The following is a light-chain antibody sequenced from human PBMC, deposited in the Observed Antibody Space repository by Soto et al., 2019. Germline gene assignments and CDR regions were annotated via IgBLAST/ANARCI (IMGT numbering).Light chain of an antibody. Sequence: DIQMTQSPSTLSASVGYRFIITLGASQSISRWLAWYKQKPGKAPKLLSYKASSLESGVPSRFSGSGSGTDFTLTISSLQPDDFATYYCQQYNSYPWTFGQGTKVDIK. J-gene: IGKJ1*01. CDR3: QQYNSYPWT. CDR1: QSISRW. CDR2: KAS. V-gene: IGKV1-5*03.